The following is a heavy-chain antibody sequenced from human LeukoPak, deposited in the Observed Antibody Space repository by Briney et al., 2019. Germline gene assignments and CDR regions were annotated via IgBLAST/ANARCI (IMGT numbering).Heavy chain of an antibody. V-gene: IGHV4-34*01. D-gene: IGHD3-10*01. Sequence: SETLSLTCGVSGGSFSGYYWSWIRQSPGKGLEWIGEINESGSTDYNPSLMSRVSISLDTSKNQFSLKLSSVTAADTAVYYCARDRRSTMVRGALNHYYYYMDVWGKGTTVTVSS. CDR3: ARDRRSTMVRGALNHYYYYMDV. CDR1: GGSFSGYY. J-gene: IGHJ6*03. CDR2: INESGST.